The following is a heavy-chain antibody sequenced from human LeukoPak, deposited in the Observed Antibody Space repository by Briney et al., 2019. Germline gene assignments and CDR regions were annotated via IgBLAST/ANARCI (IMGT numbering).Heavy chain of an antibody. CDR3: ARDRCSSTSCFPSWLDP. CDR2: ISACNGNT. J-gene: IGHJ5*02. D-gene: IGHD2-2*01. CDR1: GYTFTSYA. V-gene: IGHV1-18*01. Sequence: ASVKVSCKASGYTFTSYAISWVRQAPGQGLEWMGWISACNGNTNYAQKLQGRVTMTTDTSTNTAYMELRSLRSDDTAVYYCARDRCSSTSCFPSWLDPWGQGTLVTVSS.